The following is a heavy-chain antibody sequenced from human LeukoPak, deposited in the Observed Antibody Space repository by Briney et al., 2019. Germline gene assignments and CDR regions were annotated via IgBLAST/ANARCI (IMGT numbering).Heavy chain of an antibody. V-gene: IGHV3-48*03. J-gene: IGHJ4*02. D-gene: IGHD4-17*01. CDR3: ARDFYGDYALFDC. Sequence: PGGSLRLSCAASGFTFSNFEMNWVRQAPGKGLEWVSYISSGGSAIYYADSVKGRFTIPRDNAKNSLYLQMNSLRAEDTAVYYCARDFYGDYALFDCWGQGILVTVSS. CDR2: ISSGGSAI. CDR1: GFTFSNFE.